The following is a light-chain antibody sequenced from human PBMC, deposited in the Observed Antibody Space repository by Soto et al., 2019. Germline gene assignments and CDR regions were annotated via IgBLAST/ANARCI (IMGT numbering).Light chain of an antibody. J-gene: IGKJ5*01. CDR2: DAS. V-gene: IGKV3-11*01. CDR1: QSISSY. CDR3: QQRSNWPPIP. Sequence: EIVLTQSPATLSLSPGERATLSGRASQSISSYLAWYQQKPGQAPRLLIYDASNRAAGIPARFSGSGSGTDFTLTISSLEPEDCAVYYCQQRSNWPPIPFGQGTRLEIK.